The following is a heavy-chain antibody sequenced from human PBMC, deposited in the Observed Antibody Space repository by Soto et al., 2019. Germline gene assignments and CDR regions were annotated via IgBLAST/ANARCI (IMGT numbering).Heavy chain of an antibody. D-gene: IGHD4-4*01. CDR2: ISAYNGNT. Sequence: QVQLVQSGAEVKKPGASVKVSCKASGYSFTSYGISWVRQARGQGLEWMGWISAYNGNTNYAQKLQGRATMTTDTSTNTAYMEMRSLRSDDTAVYYCARDHSTDYGTYVRLGTYFDYWGQGTLVTVSS. J-gene: IGHJ4*02. CDR1: GYSFTSYG. V-gene: IGHV1-18*01. CDR3: ARDHSTDYGTYVRLGTYFDY.